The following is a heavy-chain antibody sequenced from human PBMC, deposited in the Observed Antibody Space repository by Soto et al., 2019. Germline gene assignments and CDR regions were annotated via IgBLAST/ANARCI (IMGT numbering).Heavy chain of an antibody. Sequence: QVQLVQSGAEVKKPGASVKVSCKVSGYSFITYGVSWVRLAPGQGLDWMGWISTYNGNTKYAERLQGRVTMTTDTTTSPAYMELRSLRSDETAVYYWARGPTDYHDNSGNYSLDYWGQGTLVTASS. J-gene: IGHJ4*02. CDR1: GYSFITYG. CDR3: ARGPTDYHDNSGNYSLDY. CDR2: ISTYNGNT. D-gene: IGHD3-22*01. V-gene: IGHV1-18*01.